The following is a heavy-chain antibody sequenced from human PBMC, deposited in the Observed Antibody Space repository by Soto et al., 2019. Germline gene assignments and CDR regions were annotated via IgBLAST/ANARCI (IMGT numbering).Heavy chain of an antibody. D-gene: IGHD1-20*01. CDR1: GYTFTSYD. V-gene: IGHV1-8*01. J-gene: IGHJ4*02. Sequence: GASVKVSCKASGYTFTSYDIYWVRQATGQGLEWMGWMNPNTGNSGYAQKFQGRVTMTSDTSISTAHMELSSLRSEDTAVYYCVRRAETNSWNGFGADKYYFDFWGQGTLVTVSS. CDR3: VRRAETNSWNGFGADKYYFDF. CDR2: MNPNTGNS.